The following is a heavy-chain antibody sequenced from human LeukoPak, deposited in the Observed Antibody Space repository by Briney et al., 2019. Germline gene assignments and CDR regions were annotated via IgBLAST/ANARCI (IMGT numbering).Heavy chain of an antibody. CDR3: ARVSPTLYCSSTSRYATTPYWYFDL. CDR1: GGSISSYY. J-gene: IGHJ2*01. Sequence: SETLSLTCTVSGGSISSYYWSWIRQPPGKGLEWIGYIYYSGSTNYNPSLKSRVTISVDTSKNQFSLKLSSVTAADTAVYYCARVSPTLYCSSTSRYATTPYWYFDLWGRGTLVTVSS. D-gene: IGHD2-2*01. CDR2: IYYSGST. V-gene: IGHV4-59*01.